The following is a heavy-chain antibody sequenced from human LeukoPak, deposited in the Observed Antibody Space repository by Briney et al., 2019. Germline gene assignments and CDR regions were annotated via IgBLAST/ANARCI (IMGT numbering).Heavy chain of an antibody. Sequence: GESLKISCKGSGYSFPSYWIGWVRQMPGKGLGYMGIIHPGDSDTRYSPSFQGQVTISVDRSSSTAYIQWSRLKASDTAMYYCATHPGGLQSGFDNWGQGTLVTVSS. J-gene: IGHJ4*02. CDR3: ATHPGGLQSGFDN. D-gene: IGHD5-24*01. CDR2: IHPGDSDT. CDR1: GYSFPSYW. V-gene: IGHV5-51*01.